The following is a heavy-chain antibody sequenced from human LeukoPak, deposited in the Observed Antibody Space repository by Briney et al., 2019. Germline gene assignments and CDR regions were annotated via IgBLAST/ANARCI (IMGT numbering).Heavy chain of an antibody. CDR2: IYPGDSDT. D-gene: IGHD1-26*01. CDR3: ARQFRGSYGAFDI. CDR1: AYSFTSYW. J-gene: IGHJ3*02. Sequence: GESLKISCKGSAYSFTSYWIGWVRPMPGKGLEWMGIIYPGDSDTRYSPSFQGQVTISADKSISTAYLQWSSLKASDTAMYYCARQFRGSYGAFDIWGQGTMVTVSS. V-gene: IGHV5-51*01.